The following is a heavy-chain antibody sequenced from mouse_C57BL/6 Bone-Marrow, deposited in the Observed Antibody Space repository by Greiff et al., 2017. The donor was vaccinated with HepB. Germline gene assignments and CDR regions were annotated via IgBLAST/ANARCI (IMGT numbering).Heavy chain of an antibody. J-gene: IGHJ2*01. CDR2: IDPSDSYT. CDR3: ARGRNYGDFDY. CDR1: GYTFTSYW. V-gene: IGHV1-50*01. Sequence: VQLQQPGAELVKPGASVKLSCKASGYTFTSYWMQWVKQRPGQGLEWIGEIDPSDSYTNYNQKFKGKATLTVDPSSSPAYIQLSSLTSEDSAVYYCARGRNYGDFDYWGQGTTLTVSS. D-gene: IGHD1-1*01.